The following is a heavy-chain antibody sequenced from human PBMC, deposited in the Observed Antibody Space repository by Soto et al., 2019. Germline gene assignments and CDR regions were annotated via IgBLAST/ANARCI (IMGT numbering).Heavy chain of an antibody. CDR1: SGTIRSPDW. CDR3: ARGRGRYSSGWSWFDP. CDR2: IFQSGST. D-gene: IGHD6-19*01. Sequence: SSETLSLTCGVPSGTIRSPDWWTWVRQPPGKGLEWIGEIFQSGSTNYTPSLESRVTISVGKSKNQFSLTLTSVTAADTAVYFCARGRGRYSSGWSWFDPWGQGILVTVSS. V-gene: IGHV4-4*02. J-gene: IGHJ5*02.